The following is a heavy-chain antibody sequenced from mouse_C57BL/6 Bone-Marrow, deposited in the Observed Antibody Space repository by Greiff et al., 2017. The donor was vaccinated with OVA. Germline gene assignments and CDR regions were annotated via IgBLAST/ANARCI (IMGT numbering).Heavy chain of an antibody. Sequence: EVKLQESGAQLVRPGASVKLSCTASGFNIKDDYMHWVKERPEQGLEWIGWIDPENGDTEYASKVQGKATITADTSSKTVYLHLSSLTSEDTAVYYCTTYRYWGQGTTLTVSS. V-gene: IGHV14-4*01. CDR2: IDPENGDT. CDR1: GFNIKDDY. CDR3: TTYRY. J-gene: IGHJ2*01.